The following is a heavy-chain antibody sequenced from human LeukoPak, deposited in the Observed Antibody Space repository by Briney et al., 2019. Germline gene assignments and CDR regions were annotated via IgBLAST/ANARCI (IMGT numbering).Heavy chain of an antibody. D-gene: IGHD1-26*01. CDR1: GFTFSSYW. J-gene: IGHJ4*02. Sequence: GGSLRLSCAASGFTFSSYWMHWVRQAPGKGLVWVSRINTDGSSTSYADSVKGRFTISRDNAKNTLYMQMNSLRAEDTAVYYCVRITSGSYDNWGQGTLVTVSS. V-gene: IGHV3-74*01. CDR2: INTDGSST. CDR3: VRITSGSYDN.